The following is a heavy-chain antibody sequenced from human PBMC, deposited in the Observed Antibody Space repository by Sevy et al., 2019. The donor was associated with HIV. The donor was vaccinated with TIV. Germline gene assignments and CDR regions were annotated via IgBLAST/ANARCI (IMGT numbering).Heavy chain of an antibody. V-gene: IGHV3-43*01. CDR2: ISWDGGST. Sequence: GGSLRLSCAASGFTFDDYTMHWVRQAPGKGLEWVSLISWDGGSTYYADSVKGRFTISRDNSKNSLYLQMNSLRTEDTALYYCAKSAIAAAGTPNYYYYYGMDVRGQGTTVTVSS. D-gene: IGHD6-13*01. CDR3: AKSAIAAAGTPNYYYYYGMDV. J-gene: IGHJ6*02. CDR1: GFTFDDYT.